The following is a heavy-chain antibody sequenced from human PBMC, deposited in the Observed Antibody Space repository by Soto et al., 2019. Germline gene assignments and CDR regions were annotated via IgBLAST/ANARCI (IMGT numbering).Heavy chain of an antibody. CDR1: GGSFSGYY. D-gene: IGHD1-7*01. CDR2: INHSGST. Sequence: QVQLQQWGAGLLKPSETLSLTCAVYGGSFSGYYWSWIRQPPGKGLEWIGEINHSGSTNYNPSLKSRVTISVDTSKNQFSLKLSSVTVADTVVYYCARESITGTTSWYFDLWGRGTLVTVSS. J-gene: IGHJ2*01. V-gene: IGHV4-34*01. CDR3: ARESITGTTSWYFDL.